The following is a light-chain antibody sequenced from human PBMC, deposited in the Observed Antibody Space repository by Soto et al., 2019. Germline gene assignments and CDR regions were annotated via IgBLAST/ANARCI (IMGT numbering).Light chain of an antibody. CDR1: QSVSRSY. Sequence: EIVLTQSPATLSLSPGERATLSCRASQSVSRSYLARYQQKPGQAPRLLIYGASSRATGIPDRFSGSGSGTDFTLTISRLEPEDFAVYYCQQYGTSPPYTFGQGTKLEIK. CDR3: QQYGTSPPYT. CDR2: GAS. V-gene: IGKV3-20*01. J-gene: IGKJ2*01.